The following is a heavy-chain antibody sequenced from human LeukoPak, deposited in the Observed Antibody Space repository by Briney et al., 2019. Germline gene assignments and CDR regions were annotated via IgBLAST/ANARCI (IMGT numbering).Heavy chain of an antibody. J-gene: IGHJ2*01. Sequence: PGGFLRLSCETSGFPFSAYDMHWVRQAPGKGLEWVSAFGSAGDTYYPGAVRGRFTISRDYAKNSLYLQMNSLRTGDTAVYFCVRGALPGDNWYFDLWGRGTLVTVAS. V-gene: IGHV3-13*01. CDR3: VRGALPGDNWYFDL. CDR2: FGSAGDT. CDR1: GFPFSAYD.